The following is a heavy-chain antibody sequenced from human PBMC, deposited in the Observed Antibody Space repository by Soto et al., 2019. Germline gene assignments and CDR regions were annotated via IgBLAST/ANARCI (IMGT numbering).Heavy chain of an antibody. D-gene: IGHD1-1*01. CDR2: IYYTGNP. CDR1: GGSISSGGTGSY. Sequence: QVQLQESGPGLVKPSQTLSLTCTVSGGSISSGGTGSYWTWIRQLPGKGLEWIDYIYYTGNPYYIPSLKSRPTISIDTSENQFSLKLTSVTAADTAVYFCASGHDAYKVRYWGQGTLVTVSS. J-gene: IGHJ4*02. CDR3: ASGHDAYKVRY. V-gene: IGHV4-31*03.